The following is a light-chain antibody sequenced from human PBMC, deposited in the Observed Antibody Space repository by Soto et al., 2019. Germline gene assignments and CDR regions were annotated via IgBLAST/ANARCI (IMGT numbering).Light chain of an antibody. CDR3: QQYDHYTVT. J-gene: IGKJ4*01. Sequence: EIVLTQSPGTLSLSPGERATLSCRASQSLSSNYLAWYQQKPGQAPKLLIYGASSRATGIPDRFSGSGSGTDFPLTIGRLEPEDFAVYYCQQYDHYTVTFGGGTKVEI. V-gene: IGKV3-20*01. CDR2: GAS. CDR1: QSLSSNY.